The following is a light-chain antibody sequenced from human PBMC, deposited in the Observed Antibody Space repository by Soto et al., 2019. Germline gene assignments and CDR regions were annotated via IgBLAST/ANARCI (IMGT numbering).Light chain of an antibody. CDR2: SDD. CDR3: ATWDDTLAGPSWV. V-gene: IGLV1-44*01. Sequence: QSVLTQPPSASGTPGQTVTISCSGSSSNIETNTVTWYQQLPGTAPKLLIYSDDQRPSGVPDRFSGSKSGTSASLAISGLQSEDEAVYYCATWDDTLAGPSWVFGGGTKLTVL. CDR1: SSNIETNT. J-gene: IGLJ3*02.